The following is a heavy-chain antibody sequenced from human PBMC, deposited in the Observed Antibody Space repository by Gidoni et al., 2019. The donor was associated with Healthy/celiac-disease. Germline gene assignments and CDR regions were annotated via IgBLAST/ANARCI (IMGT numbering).Heavy chain of an antibody. V-gene: IGHV3-21*01. CDR3: AREEIQLWLRGHGMDV. Sequence: EVQLVESGGGLVKPGVSLRLSCTASGFTFTSYSMNWVRQAPGKGMEWVSSISSSSSYIYYADSVKGRFTISRDNAKNSLYLQMNSLRAEDTAVYYCAREEIQLWLRGHGMDVWGQGTTVTVSS. CDR1: GFTFTSYS. CDR2: ISSSSSYI. D-gene: IGHD5-18*01. J-gene: IGHJ6*02.